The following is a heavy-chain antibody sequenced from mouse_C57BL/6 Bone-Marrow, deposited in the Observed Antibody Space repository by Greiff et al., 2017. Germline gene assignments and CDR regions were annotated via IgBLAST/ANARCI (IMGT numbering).Heavy chain of an antibody. V-gene: IGHV1-39*01. CDR1: GYSFTDYN. Sequence: EVQLQQSGPELVKPGASVKISCKASGYSFTDYNMNWVKQSNGKSLEWIGVINPNYGTTSYNQQFKGKATLTVDQTSSTAYMQINSLTSEASAVYFCSSEKRLLPFSFWGQGTLGTVSA. CDR2: INPNYGTT. CDR3: SSEKRLLPFSF. J-gene: IGHJ3*01. D-gene: IGHD2-1*01.